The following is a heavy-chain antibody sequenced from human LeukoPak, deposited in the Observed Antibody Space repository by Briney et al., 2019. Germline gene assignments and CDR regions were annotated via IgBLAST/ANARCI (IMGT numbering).Heavy chain of an antibody. CDR3: AKSSSYDFWSGYYPY. Sequence: PGGSQRLSCAASGFTFSSYAMSWVRQAPGKGLEWVSAISGSGGSTYYADSVKGRFTISRDNSKNTLYLQMNSLRAEDTAVYYCAKSSSYDFWSGYYPYWGQGTLVTVSS. J-gene: IGHJ4*02. D-gene: IGHD3-3*01. CDR1: GFTFSSYA. V-gene: IGHV3-23*01. CDR2: ISGSGGST.